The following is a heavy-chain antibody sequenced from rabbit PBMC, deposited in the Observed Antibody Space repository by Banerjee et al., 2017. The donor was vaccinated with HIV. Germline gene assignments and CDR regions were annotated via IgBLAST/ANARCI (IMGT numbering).Heavy chain of an antibody. Sequence: QEQLVESGGGLVQPEGSLTLTCTASGFSFSSSYWICWVRQAPGKGLEWIACIRIGDGKSYYASWAKGRFTISKASWTTVTLQMTSLTAADTASYFCARDGASGYNFNLWGPGTLVTVS. CDR3: ARDGASGYNFNL. CDR2: IRIGDGKS. CDR1: GFSFSSSYW. J-gene: IGHJ4*01. V-gene: IGHV1S45*01. D-gene: IGHD1-1*01.